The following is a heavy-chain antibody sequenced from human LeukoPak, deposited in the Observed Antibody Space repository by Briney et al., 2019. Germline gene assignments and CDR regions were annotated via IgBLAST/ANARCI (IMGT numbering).Heavy chain of an antibody. CDR3: VKDGIGYCSSTSCSDAFDI. Sequence: GGSLRLSCSASGFTFSSYAMHWVRQAPGKGLEYVSAISSNGGSTYCADSVKGRFTISRDNSKNTLYLQMSSLRAEDTAVYYCVKDGIGYCSSTSCSDAFDIWGQGTMVTVSS. V-gene: IGHV3-64D*06. D-gene: IGHD2-2*01. CDR1: GFTFSSYA. CDR2: ISSNGGST. J-gene: IGHJ3*02.